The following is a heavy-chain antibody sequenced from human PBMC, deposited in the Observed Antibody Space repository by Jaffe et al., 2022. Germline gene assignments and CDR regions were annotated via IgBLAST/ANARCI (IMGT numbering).Heavy chain of an antibody. D-gene: IGHD6-19*01. CDR1: GYSFTSYW. V-gene: IGHV5-51*03. Sequence: EVQLVQSGAEVKKPGESLKISCKGSGYSFTSYWIGWVRQMPGKGLEWMGIIYPGDSDTRYSPSFQGQVTISADKSISTAYLQWSSLKASDTAMYYCVRRPGRKAVAGELYYFDYWGQGTLVTVSS. CDR3: VRRPGRKAVAGELYYFDY. CDR2: IYPGDSDT. J-gene: IGHJ4*02.